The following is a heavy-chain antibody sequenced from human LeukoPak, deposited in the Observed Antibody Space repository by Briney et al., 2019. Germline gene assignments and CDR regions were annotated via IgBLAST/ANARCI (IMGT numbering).Heavy chain of an antibody. D-gene: IGHD1-26*01. CDR3: AKGAGSSSERY. J-gene: IGHJ4*02. Sequence: GSLLLSCAASGFTFINFAMNWVRQAPGQGLEWVSAITGDDTTYYADSVKGRFTISRDNSKNTLYLQMNSLRAEDTAVYYCAKGAGSSSERYWGQGTLVTVSS. CDR2: ITGDDTT. V-gene: IGHV3-23*01. CDR1: GFTFINFA.